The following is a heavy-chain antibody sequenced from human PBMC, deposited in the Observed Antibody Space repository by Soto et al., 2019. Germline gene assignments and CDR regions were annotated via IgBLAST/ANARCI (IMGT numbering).Heavy chain of an antibody. Sequence: PGESLKISCQASGYTFSKYWIAWVRQMPGKGLEYVGIVYPGDSDTRYSPSFQGQVTISVDTSTSTAYMQWNSLKASDSAMYYCARHLKDDSGSSPYYYAFDVWGRGTTVTVSS. CDR2: VYPGDSDT. CDR3: ARHLKDDSGSSPYYYAFDV. J-gene: IGHJ6*02. D-gene: IGHD3-3*01. V-gene: IGHV5-51*01. CDR1: GYTFSKYW.